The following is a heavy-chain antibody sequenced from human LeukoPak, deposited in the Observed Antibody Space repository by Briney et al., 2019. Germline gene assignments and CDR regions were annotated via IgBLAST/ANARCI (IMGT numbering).Heavy chain of an antibody. Sequence: SETLFLTCAVYGGPFRGYYWTWIRQPPGKGLEWIGEINHSRSTKSSQSHKSRLTISVDTSKNQFSLKLSSVTAADTAVYYCARRVGRWFGERAYYYNYMDVWGKGTTVTISS. V-gene: IGHV4-34*01. CDR3: ARRVGRWFGERAYYYNYMDV. CDR1: GGPFRGYY. CDR2: INHSRST. J-gene: IGHJ6*03. D-gene: IGHD3-10*01.